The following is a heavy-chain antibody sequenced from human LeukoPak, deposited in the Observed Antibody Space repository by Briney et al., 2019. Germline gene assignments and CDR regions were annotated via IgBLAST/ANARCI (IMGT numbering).Heavy chain of an antibody. CDR3: ARGGTVVTHQIDY. V-gene: IGHV4-34*01. D-gene: IGHD4-23*01. J-gene: IGHJ4*02. Sequence: SENLSLTCAGYGGSFRGYYWSLIRQPPGKGPEWIGEINHSGSTNYNPSLKSRVAISVDTSKNQFSLKLSSVTAADTAVYYCARGGTVVTHQIDYWGQGTLVTVSS. CDR2: INHSGST. CDR1: GGSFRGYY.